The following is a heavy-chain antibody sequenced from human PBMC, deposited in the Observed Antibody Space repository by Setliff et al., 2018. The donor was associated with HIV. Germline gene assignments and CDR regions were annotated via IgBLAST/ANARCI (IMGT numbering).Heavy chain of an antibody. D-gene: IGHD4-17*01. CDR1: GYTFTRNA. V-gene: IGHV1-3*04. CDR2: INTVNGNT. J-gene: IGHJ5*02. Sequence: ASVKVSCKASGYTFTRNAMHWVRQAPGQRLEWMGWINTVNGNTKYSQKFQGRVTTTRDASASTVYMELSSLRSGDTAVYYCARDLNSGDYPHWFDPWGQGTLVTVSS. CDR3: ARDLNSGDYPHWFDP.